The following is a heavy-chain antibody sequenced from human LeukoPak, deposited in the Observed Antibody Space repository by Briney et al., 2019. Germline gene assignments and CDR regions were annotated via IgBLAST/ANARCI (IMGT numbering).Heavy chain of an antibody. CDR3: VKALYDSGGYYYAY. Sequence: PGGSLKLSCAASGFTFSDSSIHWVRQASGKGLEWIGLMEKELNGYATAYAASVRGRFTISRDNSKNTLYLQMSSLRVEDTAVYYCVKALYDSGGYYYAYWGQGTLVTVSS. D-gene: IGHD3-22*01. CDR1: GFTFSDSS. J-gene: IGHJ4*02. CDR2: MEKELNGYAT. V-gene: IGHV3-73*01.